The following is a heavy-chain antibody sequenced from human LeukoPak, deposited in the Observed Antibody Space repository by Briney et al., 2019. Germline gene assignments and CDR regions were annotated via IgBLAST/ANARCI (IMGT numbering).Heavy chain of an antibody. CDR3: ARHGEDSSSWYNWFDP. CDR1: GYSFTSYW. J-gene: IGHJ5*02. CDR2: IYPGDSDT. Sequence: GESLKISCKGSGYSFTSYWIGWVRQMPGKGLEWMGTIYPGDSDTRYSPSFQGQVTISADKSISTAYLQWSSLKASDTAMYYCARHGEDSSSWYNWFDPWGQGTLVTVSS. V-gene: IGHV5-51*01. D-gene: IGHD6-13*01.